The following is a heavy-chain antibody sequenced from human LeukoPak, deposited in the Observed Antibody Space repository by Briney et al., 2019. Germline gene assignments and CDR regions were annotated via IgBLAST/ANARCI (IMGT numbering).Heavy chain of an antibody. J-gene: IGHJ4*02. D-gene: IGHD7-27*01. CDR1: GLTFSRDW. CDR3: ARDETGYYFDY. V-gene: IGHV3-53*01. CDR2: IYSAETT. Sequence: GGSLRLSCEGFGLTFSRDWMSWVRQAPGKGLEWVSVIYSAETTHYVDSVKGRFTISRDNSKNTVYLQMNSLRADDTAVYYCARDETGYYFDYWGQGILVTVSS.